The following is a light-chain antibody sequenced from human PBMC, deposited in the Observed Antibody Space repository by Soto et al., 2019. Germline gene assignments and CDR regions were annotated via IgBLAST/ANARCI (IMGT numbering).Light chain of an antibody. CDR3: QQYNSYSRWT. CDR2: KAS. Sequence: IQMTQSASTLSACVGDRVTITCRASQSISSWLAWYQQKPGKAPKLLIYKASSLESGVPSRFSGSGSGTEFTLTISSLQPDDFATYYCQQYNSYSRWTFGQGTKVEIK. V-gene: IGKV1-5*03. J-gene: IGKJ1*01. CDR1: QSISSW.